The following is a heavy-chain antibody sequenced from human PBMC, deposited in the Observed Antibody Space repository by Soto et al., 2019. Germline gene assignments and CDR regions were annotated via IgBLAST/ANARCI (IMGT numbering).Heavy chain of an antibody. J-gene: IGHJ6*02. D-gene: IGHD2-2*01. CDR3: ARHDWSRFYGMDV. Sequence: PSETLSLTCTVSGDSISTSTYSWGWIRQSPGKGLEWIGSLYYSGTTNYNPSLKSRVTISVDTSKNQFSLRAYSVTAADTAVYYCARHDWSRFYGMDVWGQGTTVTVSS. CDR2: LYYSGTT. V-gene: IGHV4-39*01. CDR1: GDSISTSTYS.